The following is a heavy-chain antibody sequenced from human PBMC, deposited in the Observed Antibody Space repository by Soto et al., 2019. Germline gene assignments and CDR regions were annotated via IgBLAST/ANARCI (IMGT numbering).Heavy chain of an antibody. Sequence: QITLKESGPTLVKPTQTLTLTCTFSGFSLSTSGVGVGWISQPPGKALEGLVIIYWDADKRYSPSLRSRLTISKDTSKNQVVLIMTNVDPEDTATYFCAHRRIGVSQWNYGDFDYWGQGILVTVSS. CDR1: GFSLSTSGVG. V-gene: IGHV2-5*02. CDR3: AHRRIGVSQWNYGDFDY. J-gene: IGHJ4*02. CDR2: IYWDADK. D-gene: IGHD3-3*01.